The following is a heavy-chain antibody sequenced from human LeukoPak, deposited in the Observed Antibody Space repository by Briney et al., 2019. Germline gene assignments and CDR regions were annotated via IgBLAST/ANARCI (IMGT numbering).Heavy chain of an antibody. D-gene: IGHD2-2*01. CDR1: GYSISRGYY. V-gene: IGHV4-38-2*02. CDR3: ASRIVVVPAARYYYYGMDV. CDR2: IYHSGST. J-gene: IGHJ6*02. Sequence: PSETLSLTCTVSGYSISRGYYWDWIRQPPGKGLEWIGSIYHSGSTYYNPSLKSRVTISVDTSKNQFSLKLSSVTAADTAVYYCASRIVVVPAARYYYYGMDVWGQGTTVTVSS.